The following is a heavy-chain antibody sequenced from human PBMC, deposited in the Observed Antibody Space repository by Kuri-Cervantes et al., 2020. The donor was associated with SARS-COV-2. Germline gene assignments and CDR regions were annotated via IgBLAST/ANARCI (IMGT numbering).Heavy chain of an antibody. V-gene: IGHV1-2*02. D-gene: IGHD3-3*01. CDR1: GYTFTGNY. J-gene: IGHJ3*02. CDR2: INPNSGGT. Sequence: ASVKVCCKASGYTFTGNYMHWVRQAPGQGLEWMGWINPNSGGTNYAQKFQGRVTMTRDTSISTAYMELSRLRSDDTAVYYCARDAGIFGVVTRNDAFDIWGQGTMVTVSS. CDR3: ARDAGIFGVVTRNDAFDI.